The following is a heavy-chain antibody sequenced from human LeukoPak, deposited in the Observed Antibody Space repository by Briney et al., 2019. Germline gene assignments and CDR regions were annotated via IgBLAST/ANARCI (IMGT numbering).Heavy chain of an antibody. Sequence: PGRSLRLSCAAAGFTFSSYAMHWVRQAPGKGREWVAVISYDGSNKYYAGSVKGRFTISRDKSKNTLYLQMNSLRAEDTAVYYCARGENIVVVTAILYFQHWGQGTLVTVSS. V-gene: IGHV3-30*04. CDR1: GFTFSSYA. CDR2: ISYDGSNK. J-gene: IGHJ1*01. D-gene: IGHD2-21*02. CDR3: ARGENIVVVTAILYFQH.